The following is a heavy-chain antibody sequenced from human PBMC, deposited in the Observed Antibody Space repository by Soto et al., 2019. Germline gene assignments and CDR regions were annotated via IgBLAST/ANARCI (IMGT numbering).Heavy chain of an antibody. J-gene: IGHJ4*02. Sequence: PSETLSLTCTVSGGSISSYYWSWIRQPPGKGLEWIGYIYYSGSTNYNPSLKSRVTISVDTSKNQFSLKLSSVTAADTAVYYCARGGDILTGLNYFDYWGQGTLVTSPQ. CDR1: GGSISSYY. V-gene: IGHV4-59*01. CDR3: ARGGDILTGLNYFDY. CDR2: IYYSGST. D-gene: IGHD3-9*01.